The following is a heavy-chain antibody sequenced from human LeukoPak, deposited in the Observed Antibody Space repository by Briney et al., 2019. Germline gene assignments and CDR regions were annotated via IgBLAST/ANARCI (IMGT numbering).Heavy chain of an antibody. CDR2: IYSGDTT. J-gene: IGHJ4*02. D-gene: IGHD3-3*01. CDR3: ARDLWDATGY. V-gene: IGHV3-66*02. CDR1: GFTTNY. Sequence: PGGFLRLSCAVSGFTTNYMSWVRQAPGKGLEWVSVIYSGDTTYYADPVRGRFTISRDISKNTLYLQMNSLRPEDTAVYHCARDLWDATGYWGQGTLVTVSS.